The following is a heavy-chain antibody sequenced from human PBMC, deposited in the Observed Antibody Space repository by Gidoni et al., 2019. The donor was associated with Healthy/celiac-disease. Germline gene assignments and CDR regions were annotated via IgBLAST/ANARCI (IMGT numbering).Heavy chain of an antibody. V-gene: IGHV3-15*01. D-gene: IGHD2-21*01. J-gene: IGHJ4*02. CDR3: TTKRTFLVVVDY. Sequence: EVQLVASGGGLVTPVGSLRLSCAASGFTFSNAWVGWVRQAPGKGLEWVGRIKSKTDGGTTDYAAPVKGRFTISRDDSKNTLYLQMNSLKTEDTAVYYCTTKRTFLVVVDYWGQGTLVTVSS. CDR2: IKSKTDGGTT. CDR1: GFTFSNAW.